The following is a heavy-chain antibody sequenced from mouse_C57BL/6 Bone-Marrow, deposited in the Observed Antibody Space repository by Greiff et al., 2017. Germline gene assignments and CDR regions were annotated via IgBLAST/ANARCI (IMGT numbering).Heavy chain of an antibody. CDR3: ARSWGICYYAMDD. D-gene: IGHD6-1*01. V-gene: IGHV1-81*01. Sequence: VQLQQSGAELARPGASVKLSCKASGYTFTSYGISWVKQRTGQGLEWIGEIYPRSGNTYYNEKFKGKATLTADKSSSTAYMERRSLTSDDSAVYFCARSWGICYYAMDDWGQGASVTVSS. CDR1: GYTFTSYG. J-gene: IGHJ4*01. CDR2: IYPRSGNT.